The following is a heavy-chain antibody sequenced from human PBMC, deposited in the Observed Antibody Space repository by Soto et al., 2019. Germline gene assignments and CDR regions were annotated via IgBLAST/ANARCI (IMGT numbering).Heavy chain of an antibody. CDR3: ARDLYRAYSYGPQQFDS. CDR2: IWYDGSNK. Sequence: QVQLVESGGGVVQPGRSLRLSCAASGFTFSNYGMHWVRQAPGKGLEWLAVIWYDGSNKYYEDSVKGRFTISRDNSNNTLHLQMISLRGEDTAVYYCARDLYRAYSYGPQQFDSWSQGTLVIVTS. CDR1: GFTFSNYG. J-gene: IGHJ4*02. D-gene: IGHD5-18*01. V-gene: IGHV3-33*01.